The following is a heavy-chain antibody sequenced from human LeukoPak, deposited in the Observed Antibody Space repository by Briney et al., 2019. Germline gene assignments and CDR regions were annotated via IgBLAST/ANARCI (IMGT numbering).Heavy chain of an antibody. CDR1: GGSISSYY. J-gene: IGHJ4*02. D-gene: IGHD3-3*01. Sequence: SETLSLTCTVSGGSISSYYWSWIRQPPGKGLEWIGYIYYSGSTNYNPSLKSRVTISVDTSKNQFSLKLSSVTAADTAVYYCARDLRYDFWSGYSTRYFDYWGQGTLVTVSS. CDR2: IYYSGST. V-gene: IGHV4-59*12. CDR3: ARDLRYDFWSGYSTRYFDY.